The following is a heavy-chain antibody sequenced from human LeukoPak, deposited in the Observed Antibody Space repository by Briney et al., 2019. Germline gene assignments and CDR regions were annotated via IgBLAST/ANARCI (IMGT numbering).Heavy chain of an antibody. CDR1: GFTLSNYW. CDR3: ARDLRGNRDY. Sequence: GGSLRLSCAASGFTLSNYWMHWVRQAPGKGLEWVSNINEDGGTTNYAASVEGRFTISRDNARDTLFLQMNGLRAEDTALYYCARDLRGNRDYWGQGTLVTVSS. CDR2: INEDGGTT. V-gene: IGHV3-74*01. D-gene: IGHD4-23*01. J-gene: IGHJ4*02.